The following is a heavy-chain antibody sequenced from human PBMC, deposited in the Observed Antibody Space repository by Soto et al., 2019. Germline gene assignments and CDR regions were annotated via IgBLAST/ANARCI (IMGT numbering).Heavy chain of an antibody. CDR3: ARDYYDFWSGPNTYYYYGMDV. CDR1: GFTFSSYG. Sequence: GGSLRLSCAASGFTFSSYGMHGVRQAPGKGLKWVAVICYDGSNKYYADSVKGRFTISRDNSKNTLYLQMNSLRAEDTAVYYCARDYYDFWSGPNTYYYYGMDVWGQGTTVTVSS. CDR2: ICYDGSNK. D-gene: IGHD3-3*01. J-gene: IGHJ6*02. V-gene: IGHV3-33*01.